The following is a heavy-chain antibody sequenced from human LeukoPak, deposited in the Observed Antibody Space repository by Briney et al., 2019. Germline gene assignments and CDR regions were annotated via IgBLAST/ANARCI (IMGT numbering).Heavy chain of an antibody. Sequence: GASVKVSCKASGYTFTSYYMHWVRQAPGQGLEWMGIINPSGGSTSYAQKFQGRVTITTDESTSTAYMELSSLRSEDTAVYYCARVITTPESGSQWFDPWGQGTLVTVSS. D-gene: IGHD3-22*01. V-gene: IGHV1-46*01. J-gene: IGHJ5*02. CDR3: ARVITTPESGSQWFDP. CDR2: INPSGGST. CDR1: GYTFTSYY.